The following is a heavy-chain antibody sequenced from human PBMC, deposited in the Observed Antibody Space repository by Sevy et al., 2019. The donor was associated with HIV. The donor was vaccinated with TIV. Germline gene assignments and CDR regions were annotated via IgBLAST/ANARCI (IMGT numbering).Heavy chain of an antibody. V-gene: IGHV3-49*03. CDR2: IRSEPYGGAT. CDR3: ARDIVVVPAAIAYYYYGMDV. CDR1: GFTFGDYG. J-gene: IGHJ6*02. Sequence: GGSLRLSCTASGFTFGDYGLSWFRQAPGKGLEWVAFIRSEPYGGATQYAASVKGRFTISRDDSKSIAYLHMNSLKSEDTAVYYCARDIVVVPAAIAYYYYGMDVWGQGTTVTVSS. D-gene: IGHD2-2*01.